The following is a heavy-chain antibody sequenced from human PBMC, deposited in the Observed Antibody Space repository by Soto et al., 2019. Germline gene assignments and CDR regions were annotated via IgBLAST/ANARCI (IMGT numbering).Heavy chain of an antibody. V-gene: IGHV4-4*02. D-gene: IGHD1-1*01. J-gene: IGHJ5*02. CDR2: IYHSGGT. CDR3: ATKGFDFDEQRFDP. Sequence: QVQLQESGPGLVKPSGTLSLTCVVSGGSISVSKWWSWVRQPPGKGREWIGEIYHSGGTNYNPSLKSRVTISVDKSKNQFSLKLTAVTAADTAVYYCATKGFDFDEQRFDPWGQGTLVTVSS. CDR1: GGSISVSKW.